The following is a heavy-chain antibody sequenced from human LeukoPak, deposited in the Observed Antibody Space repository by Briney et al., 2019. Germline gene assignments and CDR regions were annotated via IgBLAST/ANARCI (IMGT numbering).Heavy chain of an antibody. CDR1: GGSFSGYY. V-gene: IGHV3-23*01. D-gene: IGHD3-10*01. CDR3: AKKYYYGSGSYIFHFDH. CDR2: ISGSGGST. Sequence: ETLSLTCAVYGGSFSGYYWSWVRQAPGKGLEWVSAISGSGGSTYYADSVKGRFTISRDNSKNTLYLQMNSLRAEDTALYYCAKKYYYGSGSYIFHFDHWGQGTPVTVSS. J-gene: IGHJ4*02.